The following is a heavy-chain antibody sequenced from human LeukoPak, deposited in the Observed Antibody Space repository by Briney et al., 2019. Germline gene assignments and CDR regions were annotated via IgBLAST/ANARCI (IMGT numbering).Heavy chain of an antibody. J-gene: IGHJ6*02. CDR1: GFTFRTYA. CDR3: AKEEAMVRGMIIIYYHGIDV. D-gene: IGHD3-10*01. Sequence: GGSLRLSCAASGFTFRTYAMHWIRQAPGEGLEWVAVISYDGGSENYADSVKGRFTISRDNSKNTLNLQMNSLRTEDTAVYYCAKEEAMVRGMIIIYYHGIDVWGQGTTVTVSS. CDR2: ISYDGGSE. V-gene: IGHV3-30*18.